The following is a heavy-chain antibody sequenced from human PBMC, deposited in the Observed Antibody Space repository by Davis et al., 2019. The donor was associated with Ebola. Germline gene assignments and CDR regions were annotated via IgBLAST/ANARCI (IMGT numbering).Heavy chain of an antibody. Sequence: GESLKISCAASGFTFSSYAMSWVRQAPGKGLEWVSAISGSGGSTYYADSVKGRFTISRDNSKNTLYLQMNSLRAEDTAVYYCAKGDLTGTFDYWGQGTLVTVSS. CDR1: GFTFSSYA. CDR3: AKGDLTGTFDY. J-gene: IGHJ4*02. CDR2: ISGSGGST. D-gene: IGHD1-20*01. V-gene: IGHV3-23*01.